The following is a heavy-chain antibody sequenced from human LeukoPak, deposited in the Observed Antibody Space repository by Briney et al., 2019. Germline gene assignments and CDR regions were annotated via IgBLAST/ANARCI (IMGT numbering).Heavy chain of an antibody. J-gene: IGHJ4*02. D-gene: IGHD4-17*01. CDR1: GFTFSSYA. Sequence: GGSLRLSCAASGFTFSSYAMSWVRQAPGKGLEWVSAISGSGGSTYYADSVKGRITISRDNSKNTLHLQRTSLRADDTAEYCCAKDPSYGDAEGFDYWGQGTLVTVSS. CDR2: ISGSGGST. CDR3: AKDPSYGDAEGFDY. V-gene: IGHV3-23*01.